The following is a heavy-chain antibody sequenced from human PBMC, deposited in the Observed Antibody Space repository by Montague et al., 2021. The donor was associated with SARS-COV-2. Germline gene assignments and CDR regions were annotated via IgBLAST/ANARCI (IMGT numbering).Heavy chain of an antibody. CDR3: AGDRGRFWHFDL. D-gene: IGHD5-12*01. CDR2: IYYSGST. V-gene: IGHV4-59*01. Sequence: SETLSLTCTVPGGSISSYYWNWIRRSPGKGLEWIGYIYYSGSTKYNPSFKSRVTMLVDTSKGQMSLRLNSVTAADTAVYYCAGDRGRFWHFDLWGRGTLVTGSS. CDR1: GGSISSYY. J-gene: IGHJ2*01.